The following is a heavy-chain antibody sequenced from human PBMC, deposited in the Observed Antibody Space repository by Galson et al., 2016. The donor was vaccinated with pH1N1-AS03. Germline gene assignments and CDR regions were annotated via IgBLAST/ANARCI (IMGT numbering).Heavy chain of an antibody. CDR3: ARGDGYNYYFDY. Sequence: SGAEVKKPGESLMIPCTASGFRFTTYWIAWVRQLPGKGLEWMGFIYPGDSDTKYSPSFQGQVTISADKSISTAYLRWNSLKASDTAMYYCARGDGYNYYFDYWGQGTLVTVSS. CDR1: GFRFTTYW. D-gene: IGHD5-24*01. V-gene: IGHV5-51*03. CDR2: IYPGDSDT. J-gene: IGHJ4*02.